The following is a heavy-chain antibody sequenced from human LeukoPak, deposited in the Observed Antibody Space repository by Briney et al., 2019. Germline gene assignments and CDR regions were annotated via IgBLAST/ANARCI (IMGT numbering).Heavy chain of an antibody. CDR3: ARWIVGATTSIDC. CDR1: PGSIRSSNW. V-gene: IGHV4-4*02. D-gene: IGHD1-26*01. Sequence: SETLSLTCAVSPGSIRSSNWWTWVRQPPGKGLEWIGEIYHSGSTNYNPSLKSRVTISVDKSENQFSLQMTPVTDAETDVYYCARWIVGATTSIDCWGQGTLVTVSS. CDR2: IYHSGST. J-gene: IGHJ4*02.